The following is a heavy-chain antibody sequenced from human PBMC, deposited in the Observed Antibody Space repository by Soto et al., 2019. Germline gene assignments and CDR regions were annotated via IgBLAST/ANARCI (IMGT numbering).Heavy chain of an antibody. CDR1: GGSISSYY. Sequence: SETLSLTCTVSGGSISSYYWSWIRQPPGKGLEWIGYIYYSGSTNYNPSLKSRVTISADTSKNQFSLKLSSVTAADTAVYYCAISSYYYYMDAWGKGTTVTVSS. J-gene: IGHJ6*03. CDR3: AISSYYYYMDA. V-gene: IGHV4-59*08. CDR2: IYYSGST.